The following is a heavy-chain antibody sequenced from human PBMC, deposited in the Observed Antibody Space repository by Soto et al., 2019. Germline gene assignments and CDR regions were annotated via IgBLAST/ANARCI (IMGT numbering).Heavy chain of an antibody. CDR3: ARDWGLAVAAAGKNWFDP. CDR2: IYHSGST. J-gene: IGHJ5*02. V-gene: IGHV4-38-2*02. Sequence: SETLSRTCAVSGYSISSGYYWGCIRQPPGKGLEWIGSIYHSGSTYYNPSLKSRVTISVDTSKNQFSLKLSSVTAADTAVYYCARDWGLAVAAAGKNWFDPWGQGTLVTVSS. D-gene: IGHD6-13*01. CDR1: GYSISSGYY.